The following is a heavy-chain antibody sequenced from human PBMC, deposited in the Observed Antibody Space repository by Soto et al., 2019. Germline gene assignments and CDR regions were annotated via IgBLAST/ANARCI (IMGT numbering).Heavy chain of an antibody. CDR1: GGSFSGYY. J-gene: IGHJ6*02. CDR2: INHSGST. CDR3: ARWGYYGGYYYGMDV. D-gene: IGHD3-10*01. V-gene: IGHV4-34*01. Sequence: SETLSLTCGVYGGSFSGYYWSWIRQPPGKGLEWIGEINHSGSTNYNPSLKSRVTISVDTSKNQFSLKLSSVTAADTAVYYCARWGYYGGYYYGMDVWGQGTTVTVSS.